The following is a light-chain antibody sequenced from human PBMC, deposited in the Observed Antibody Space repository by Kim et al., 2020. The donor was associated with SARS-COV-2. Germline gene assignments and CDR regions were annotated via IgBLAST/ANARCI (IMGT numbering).Light chain of an antibody. Sequence: ASVADRVTITCLASNNISDYLNWYQQKTGKAPDLLISSASTLRTGVPSRFSGSGSGTDFTLTITSLQPEDFATYYCQQSYSVPITFGQGTRLEIK. CDR2: SAS. CDR1: NNISDY. CDR3: QQSYSVPIT. J-gene: IGKJ5*01. V-gene: IGKV1-39*01.